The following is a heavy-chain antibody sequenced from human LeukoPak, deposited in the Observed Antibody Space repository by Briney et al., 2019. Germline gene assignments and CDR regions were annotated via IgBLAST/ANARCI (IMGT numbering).Heavy chain of an antibody. Sequence: GGSLRLSCAASGFTFRTYSVNWVRQAPGKGLEWVANIKQDGSEKYYVDSVKGRFTISRDNAKNSLYLQMNSLRAEDTAVYYCARDRRCSGGSCWVDYWGQGTLVTVSS. CDR1: GFTFRTYS. J-gene: IGHJ4*02. CDR2: IKQDGSEK. D-gene: IGHD2-15*01. CDR3: ARDRRCSGGSCWVDY. V-gene: IGHV3-7*01.